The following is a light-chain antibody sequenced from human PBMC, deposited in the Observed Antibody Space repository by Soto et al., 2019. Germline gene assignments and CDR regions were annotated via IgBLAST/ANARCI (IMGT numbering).Light chain of an antibody. CDR3: CSYAGSGTWV. J-gene: IGLJ3*02. V-gene: IGLV2-23*01. CDR1: SRDVGSYNL. Sequence: QSALTLPASVAGSPRQSITISCTGTSRDVGSYNLVSWCQQHPGKAPKLMIYEGSKRPSGVSNRFSGSKSGNTASLTISGLQAEDEADYYCCSYAGSGTWVFGGGTKLTVL. CDR2: EGS.